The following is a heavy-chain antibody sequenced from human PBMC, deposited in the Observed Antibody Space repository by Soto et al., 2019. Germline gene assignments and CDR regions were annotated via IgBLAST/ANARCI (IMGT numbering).Heavy chain of an antibody. V-gene: IGHV4-31*03. CDR2: IYYSGST. CDR3: ARVSRYYGSLNY. CDR1: GGSISSGGYY. Sequence: PSETLSLTCTVSGGSISSGGYYWSWIRQHPGKGLEWIGYIYYSGSTYYNPSLKSRVTISVDTSKNQFSLKLSSVTAADTAVYYCARVSRYYGSLNYWGQGTLVTVSS. D-gene: IGHD3-10*01. J-gene: IGHJ4*02.